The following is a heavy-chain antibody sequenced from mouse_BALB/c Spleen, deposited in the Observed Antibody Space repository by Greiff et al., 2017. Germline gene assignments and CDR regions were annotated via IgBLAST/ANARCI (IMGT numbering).Heavy chain of an antibody. CDR3: ARYYYPFYSMDY. V-gene: IGHV5-17*02. CDR1: GFTFSSFG. J-gene: IGHJ4*01. CDR2: ISSGSSTI. Sequence: EVMLVESGGGLVQPGGSRKLSCAASGFTFSSFGMHWVRQAPEKGLEWVAYISSGSSTIYYADTVKGRFTISSDNPKNTLILQMTSLRSEDTAMYYCARYYYPFYSMDYWGQGTSVTVSA. D-gene: IGHD2-1*01.